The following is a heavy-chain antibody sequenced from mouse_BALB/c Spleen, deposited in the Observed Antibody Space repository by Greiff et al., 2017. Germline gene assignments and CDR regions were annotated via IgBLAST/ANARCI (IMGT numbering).Heavy chain of an antibody. J-gene: IGHJ3*01. CDR2: ISSGGSYT. D-gene: IGHD4-1*01. V-gene: IGHV5-6*01. Sequence: EVQGVESGGDLVKPGGSLKLSCAASGFTFSSYGMSWVRQTPDKRLEWVATISSGGSYTYYPDSVKGRFTISRDNAKNTLYLQMSSLKSEDTAMYYCARHCQLTGTGKGFAYWGQGTLVTVSA. CDR1: GFTFSSYG. CDR3: ARHCQLTGTGKGFAY.